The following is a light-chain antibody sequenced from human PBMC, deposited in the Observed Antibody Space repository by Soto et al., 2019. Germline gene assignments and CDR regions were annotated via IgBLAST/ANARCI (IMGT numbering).Light chain of an antibody. CDR3: QQYGNSPLS. Sequence: ENVLTQSQCTLSLSPFEGFTLSCRAGQSITRHYLPCYQQKVCHAPSLLTFDASSRATGIPDMFSASVSGTDFTLTISRLEPEDFAVYYCQQYGNSPLSFGQGTRLEN. CDR1: QSITRHY. J-gene: IGKJ5*01. V-gene: IGKV3-20*01. CDR2: DAS.